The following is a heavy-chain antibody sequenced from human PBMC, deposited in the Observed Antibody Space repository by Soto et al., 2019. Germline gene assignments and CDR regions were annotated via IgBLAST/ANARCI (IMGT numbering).Heavy chain of an antibody. J-gene: IGHJ6*02. D-gene: IGHD3-3*01. CDR2: INSDGSST. CDR1: GFTFSSYW. CDR3: ARGYDFWSGYGMDV. Sequence: EVQLVESGGGIVQPGGSLRLSCAASGFTFSSYWMHWVRQAPGKGLVWVSRINSDGSSTSYADSVKGRFTISRDNAKNTPYLQMNSLRAEDTAVYYCARGYDFWSGYGMDVWGQGTTVTVSS. V-gene: IGHV3-74*01.